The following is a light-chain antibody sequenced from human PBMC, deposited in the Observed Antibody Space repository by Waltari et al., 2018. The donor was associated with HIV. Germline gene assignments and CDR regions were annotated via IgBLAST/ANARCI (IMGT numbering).Light chain of an antibody. CDR2: DVS. Sequence: EIVLTQSPATLSLSPGERATLSCRARQSVGSVLAWYQQKPGQAPRLLMYDVSKRATDIPARFSGSGSGTDFTLTISSVEPEDFAVYYCQQRSNRPRGYSFGQGTKVE. CDR3: QQRSNRPRGYS. V-gene: IGKV3-11*01. J-gene: IGKJ2*03. CDR1: QSVGSV.